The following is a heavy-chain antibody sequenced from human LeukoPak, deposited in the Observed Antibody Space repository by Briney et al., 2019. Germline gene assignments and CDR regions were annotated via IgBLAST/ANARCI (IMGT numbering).Heavy chain of an antibody. CDR3: ARRGAAAGFFDY. V-gene: IGHV3-30*03. D-gene: IGHD6-13*01. Sequence: GGSLRLSCAASGFTFSSYGMHWVRQAPGKGLEWVAVISYDGSNKYYADSVKGRFTISRDNAKNSLYLQMNSLRAEDTAVYYCARRGAAAGFFDYWGQGTLVTVSS. CDR2: ISYDGSNK. CDR1: GFTFSSYG. J-gene: IGHJ4*02.